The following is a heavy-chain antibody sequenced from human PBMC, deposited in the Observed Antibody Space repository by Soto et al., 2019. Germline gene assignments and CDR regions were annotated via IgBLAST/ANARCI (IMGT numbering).Heavy chain of an antibody. CDR2: ISSSSSTI. J-gene: IGHJ4*02. CDR3: TGAYYDYVWGSH. Sequence: EVQLVESGGGLVQPGGSLRLSCAASGFTFSSYSMNWVRQAPGKGLEWVSYISSSSSTIYYADSVKGRFTISRDNAKNSLYLQMNSLRDEDTAVYYCTGAYYDYVWGSHWGQGTLVTVSS. CDR1: GFTFSSYS. V-gene: IGHV3-48*02. D-gene: IGHD3-16*01.